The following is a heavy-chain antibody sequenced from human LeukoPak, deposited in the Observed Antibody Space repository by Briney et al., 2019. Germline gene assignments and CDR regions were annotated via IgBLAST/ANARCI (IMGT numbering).Heavy chain of an antibody. CDR3: ARHIVVVVAAREIHAFDI. J-gene: IGHJ3*02. Sequence: GASVKVSCKASGGTFSSYAISWVRQAPGQGLEWMGGIIPIFGTANYAQKFQGRVTITADESTSTAYMELSSLRSEDTAVYYCARHIVVVVAAREIHAFDIWGQGTMATVSS. D-gene: IGHD2-15*01. CDR1: GGTFSSYA. CDR2: IIPIFGTA. V-gene: IGHV1-69*13.